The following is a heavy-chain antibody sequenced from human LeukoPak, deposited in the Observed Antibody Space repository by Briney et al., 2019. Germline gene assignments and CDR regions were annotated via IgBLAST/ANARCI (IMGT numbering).Heavy chain of an antibody. D-gene: IGHD2-2*01. CDR1: GYTFTGYY. J-gene: IGHJ3*02. CDR3: ARDEGPRGYCSSTSCYPAYAFDI. CDR2: IIPIFGTA. Sequence: GASVKVSCKASGYTFTGYYMHWVRQAPGQGLEWMGGIIPIFGTANYAQKFQGRVTITADESTSTAYMELSSLRSEGTAVYYCARDEGPRGYCSSTSCYPAYAFDIWGQGTMVTVSS. V-gene: IGHV1-69*13.